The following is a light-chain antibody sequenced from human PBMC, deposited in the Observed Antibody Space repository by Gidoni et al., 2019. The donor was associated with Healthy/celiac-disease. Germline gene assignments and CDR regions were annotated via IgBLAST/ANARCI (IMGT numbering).Light chain of an antibody. V-gene: IGKV1-39*01. Sequence: DIQMTQSPSSLSASAGDRVTITCRASQSSSSYLNWYQQKPGTAAKLLIYAASSLQSGVPSRFSGSGSGTDFTLTISRLQPEDFATYYCQQSYSTLFTCGPGTKVDIK. CDR3: QQSYSTLFT. CDR1: QSSSSY. J-gene: IGKJ3*01. CDR2: AAS.